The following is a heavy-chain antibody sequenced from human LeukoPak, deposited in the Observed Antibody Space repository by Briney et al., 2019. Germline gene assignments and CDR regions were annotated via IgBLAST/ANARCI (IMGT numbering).Heavy chain of an antibody. J-gene: IGHJ4*02. CDR2: IKKDGSEK. D-gene: IGHD6-13*01. CDR1: GFTFSSYA. V-gene: IGHV3-7*01. CDR3: ARGASWYDY. Sequence: GGSLRLSCAASGFTFSSYAVHWVRQAPGKGLEWVASIKKDGSEKWYVDSVEGRFTITRDNAKNSLYLQMNSLRAEDTGVFYCARGASWYDYWGQGTLVTVSS.